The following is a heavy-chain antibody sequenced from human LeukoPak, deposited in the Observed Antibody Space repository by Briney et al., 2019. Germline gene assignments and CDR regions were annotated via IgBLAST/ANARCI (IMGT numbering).Heavy chain of an antibody. V-gene: IGHV3-30*04. Sequence: GGSLRLSCAASGFTFSSYAMHWVRQAPGKGLEWVAVISKDGSNEYYADSVKGRFTISRDNSKDTLYLQMNSLRAEDTAVYYCARAGFLRFLEWLSLSSYYYYGMDVWGQGTTVTVSS. J-gene: IGHJ6*02. CDR1: GFTFSSYA. CDR3: ARAGFLRFLEWLSLSSYYYYGMDV. CDR2: ISKDGSNE. D-gene: IGHD3-3*01.